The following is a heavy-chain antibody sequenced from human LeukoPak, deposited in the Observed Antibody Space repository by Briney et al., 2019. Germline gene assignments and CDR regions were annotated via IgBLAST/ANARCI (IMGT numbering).Heavy chain of an antibody. D-gene: IGHD6-19*01. CDR3: ARRPKRYTSGWHVEKFFDY. J-gene: IGHJ4*02. CDR2: IYYSGST. Sequence: PSETLSLTCTVSGGSISSSSYYWGWIRQPPGKGLEWIGSIYYSGSTYYNPSLKSRVTISVDTSKNQFSLKLSSVTAADTAVYYCARRPKRYTSGWHVEKFFDYWGQGTLVTVSS. CDR1: GGSISSSSYY. V-gene: IGHV4-39*07.